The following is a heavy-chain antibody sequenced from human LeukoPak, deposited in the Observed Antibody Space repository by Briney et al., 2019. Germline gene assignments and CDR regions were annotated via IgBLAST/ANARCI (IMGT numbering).Heavy chain of an antibody. CDR1: GFTFRNYE. CDR2: ISNSGSTI. D-gene: IGHD1-26*01. V-gene: IGHV3-48*03. CDR3: AREGVGATGFFDY. J-gene: IGHJ4*02. Sequence: GRSLRLSCAAFGFTFRNYEMNWVRQAPGKGLEWVSYISNSGSTIYYADSVKGRFTISRDNAKNSLYLQMNSLRAEDTAVYYCAREGVGATGFFDYWGQGTLVTVSS.